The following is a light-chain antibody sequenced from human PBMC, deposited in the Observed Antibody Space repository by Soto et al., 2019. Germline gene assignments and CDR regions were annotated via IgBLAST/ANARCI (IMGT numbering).Light chain of an antibody. J-gene: IGLJ3*02. CDR3: QLWNSTSDHVV. V-gene: IGLV3-21*04. Sequence: SYELTQPPSVSVAPGKTASITCGGNNIGSKSVNWYQQNPGQAPVLVIYYDSERPSGIPERFDGSKSENTATLTISRVEAGDEADYYCQLWNSTSDHVVFGGGTKLTVL. CDR2: YDS. CDR1: NIGSKS.